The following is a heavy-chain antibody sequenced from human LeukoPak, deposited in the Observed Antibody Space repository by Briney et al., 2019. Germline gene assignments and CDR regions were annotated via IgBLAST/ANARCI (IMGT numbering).Heavy chain of an antibody. CDR2: INHSGST. V-gene: IGHV4-34*01. J-gene: IGHJ5*02. CDR3: ARGLPYDYGDLP. CDR1: GGSFSGYY. Sequence: SETLSLTCAVYGGSFSGYYWSWIRQPPGEGLEWIGEINHSGSTNYNPSLKSRVTISVDTSKNQFSLKLSSVTAADTAVYYCARGLPYDYGDLPWGQGTLVTVSS. D-gene: IGHD4-17*01.